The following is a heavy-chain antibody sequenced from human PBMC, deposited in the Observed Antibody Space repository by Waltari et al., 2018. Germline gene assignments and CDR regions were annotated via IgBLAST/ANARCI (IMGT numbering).Heavy chain of an antibody. V-gene: IGHV4-59*01. CDR2: SYYRGRT. CDR1: GGSISSYY. D-gene: IGHD2-2*01. J-gene: IGHJ4*02. Sequence: QVQLQESCPGLVKPAETLSLTCTVSGGSISSYYWSLIGEPPGKGLEWIGYSYYRGRTTHNPHLTGRLPIAVDTSKNPLALKLSTWTAADRAVYYCARAEFSSTSCYVGYWGQGTMVTVSS. CDR3: ARAEFSSTSCYVGY.